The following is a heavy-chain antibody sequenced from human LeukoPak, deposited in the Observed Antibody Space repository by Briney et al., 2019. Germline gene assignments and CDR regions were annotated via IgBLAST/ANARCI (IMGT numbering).Heavy chain of an antibody. J-gene: IGHJ5*02. V-gene: IGHV1-2*02. CDR2: INPNSGGT. CDR1: GYNFTGYY. Sequence: ASVKVSCKASGYNFTGYYMHWVRQAPGQGLEWTGWINPNSGGTNYAQKFQGRVTMTRDMSISTAYMELSRLRSDDTAVYYCATYNVKPPGMASDWFDPWGQGTLVTVSS. D-gene: IGHD3-10*02. CDR3: ATYNVKPPGMASDWFDP.